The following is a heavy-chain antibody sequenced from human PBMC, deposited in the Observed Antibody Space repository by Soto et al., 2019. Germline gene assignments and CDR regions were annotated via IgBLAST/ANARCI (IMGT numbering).Heavy chain of an antibody. CDR2: INPSGGST. Sequence: ASVKVSCKASGYTFTSYYMHWVRQAPGQGLEWMGIINPSGGSTSYAQKFQGRVTMTRDTSTSTVYMELSSLRSEDTAVYYCARGGSPYGSSLAVVTRNDYWGQGTLVTVSS. CDR3: ARGGSPYGSSLAVVTRNDY. V-gene: IGHV1-46*01. CDR1: GYTFTSYY. J-gene: IGHJ4*02. D-gene: IGHD3-22*01.